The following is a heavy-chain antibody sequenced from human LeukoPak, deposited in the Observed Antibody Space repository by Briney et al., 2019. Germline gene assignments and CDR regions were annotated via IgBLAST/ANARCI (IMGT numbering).Heavy chain of an antibody. V-gene: IGHV4-4*07. J-gene: IGHJ2*01. Sequence: SETLSLTCTVSGGSISSYYWSWIRRPAGKGLEWIGRIYTSGSTNYNPSLKSRVTMSVDTSKNQFSLKLSSVTAADTAVYYCARDPSPDSSSWYAAGWYFDLWGRGTLVTVSS. CDR2: IYTSGST. D-gene: IGHD6-13*01. CDR1: GGSISSYY. CDR3: ARDPSPDSSSWYAAGWYFDL.